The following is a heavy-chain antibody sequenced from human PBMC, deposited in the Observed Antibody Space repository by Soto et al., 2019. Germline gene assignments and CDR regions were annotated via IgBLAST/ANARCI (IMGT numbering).Heavy chain of an antibody. D-gene: IGHD2-2*01. Sequence: ASVKVSCKASGYTFTSYGISWVRQAPGQGLEWMGWISAYNGNTNYAQKLQGRVTMTTDTSTSTAYMELRSLRSDDTAVYYCARELVPAANTRNYYYYMDVWAQGTTVTGSS. CDR1: GYTFTSYG. V-gene: IGHV1-18*01. CDR2: ISAYNGNT. J-gene: IGHJ6*03. CDR3: ARELVPAANTRNYYYYMDV.